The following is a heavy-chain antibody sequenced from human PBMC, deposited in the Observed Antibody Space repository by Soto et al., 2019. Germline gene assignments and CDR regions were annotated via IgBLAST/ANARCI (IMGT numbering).Heavy chain of an antibody. CDR3: ARDEGYCSGGSCYSLDY. D-gene: IGHD2-15*01. CDR2: INPSGGST. Sequence: QVQLVQSGAEVKKPGASVKVSCKASGYTFTSYYMHWVRQAPGQGLEWMGIINPSGGSTSYAQKFQGRVTMTRDTYTSTVYMELSSLRSEDTAVYYCARDEGYCSGGSCYSLDYWGQGTLVTVSS. J-gene: IGHJ4*02. V-gene: IGHV1-46*03. CDR1: GYTFTSYY.